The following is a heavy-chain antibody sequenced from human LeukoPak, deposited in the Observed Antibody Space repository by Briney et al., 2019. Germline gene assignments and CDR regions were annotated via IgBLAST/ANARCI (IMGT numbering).Heavy chain of an antibody. CDR1: GFSFSSHW. Sequence: GGSLRLSCAASGFSFSSHWMNWVRQAPGKGLEWVANISPDGRDKYYGDSVKGRFTISRGNAKNSLYLQMNSLRADDTAVFYCAGAGYWGQGALVTVSS. CDR2: ISPDGRDK. J-gene: IGHJ4*02. CDR3: AGAGY. V-gene: IGHV3-7*01. D-gene: IGHD1-14*01.